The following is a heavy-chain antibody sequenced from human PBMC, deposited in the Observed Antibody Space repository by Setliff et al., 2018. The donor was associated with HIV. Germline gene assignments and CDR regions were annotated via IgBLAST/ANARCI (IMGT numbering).Heavy chain of an antibody. Sequence: GASVKVSCKASGYTFTGYYMHWVRQAPGQGLEWMGWINPNNGGTNYAQKFQGSVTMTRDTSITTAYMELSRLISDDTAVYYCARGMDYYDTSGYYQYYFDYWGQGTLVTVSS. CDR1: GYTFTGYY. D-gene: IGHD3-22*01. J-gene: IGHJ4*02. V-gene: IGHV1-2*02. CDR2: INPNNGGT. CDR3: ARGMDYYDTSGYYQYYFDY.